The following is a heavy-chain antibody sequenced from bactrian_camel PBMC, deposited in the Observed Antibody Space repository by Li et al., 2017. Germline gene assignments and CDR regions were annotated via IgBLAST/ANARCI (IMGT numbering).Heavy chain of an antibody. J-gene: IGHJ6*01. D-gene: IGHD2*01. CDR2: IDSRGSTT. Sequence: HVQLVESGGGTAHSEGSLRLSCAVSGDLSGRSCMAWFRQTPEKEREAVATIDSRGSTTYSETYAESAKGRFTISRDNAKNNLYLQMNYLKPDDTAMYHCAADGLSGSSYDEVPYFAYSGLGTQVTVS. CDR1: GDLSGRSC. CDR3: AADGLSGSSYDEVPYFAY. V-gene: IGHV3-3*01.